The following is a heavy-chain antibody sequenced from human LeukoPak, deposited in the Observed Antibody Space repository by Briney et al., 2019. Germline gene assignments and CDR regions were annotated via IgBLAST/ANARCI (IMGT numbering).Heavy chain of an antibody. D-gene: IGHD2-15*01. CDR1: GYTFTGYY. Sequence: ASVKVSCKASGYTFTGYYMHWVRQAPGQGLEGMGWISPNSGGTNYAQQFQGRVTMTRDTSISTAYMELSRLRSDDTAVYYCARDQRYCSGGSCYPDWFDPWGQGTLVTVSS. V-gene: IGHV1-2*02. J-gene: IGHJ5*02. CDR3: ARDQRYCSGGSCYPDWFDP. CDR2: ISPNSGGT.